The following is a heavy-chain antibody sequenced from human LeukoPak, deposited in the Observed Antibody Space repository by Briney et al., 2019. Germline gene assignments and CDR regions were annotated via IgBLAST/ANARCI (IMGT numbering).Heavy chain of an antibody. D-gene: IGHD4-17*01. V-gene: IGHV4-59*12. CDR1: GGSISRYY. J-gene: IGHJ6*03. CDR3: ARGSYGDFLYYYYYMDV. CDR2: VYDSGTT. Sequence: SETLSLTCTVSGGSISRYYWSWIRQPPGKGLEWFGYVYDSGTTNYNPSLKSRVTISVDTSKNQFSLKLSSVTAADTAVYYCARGSYGDFLYYYYYMDVWGKGTTVTVSS.